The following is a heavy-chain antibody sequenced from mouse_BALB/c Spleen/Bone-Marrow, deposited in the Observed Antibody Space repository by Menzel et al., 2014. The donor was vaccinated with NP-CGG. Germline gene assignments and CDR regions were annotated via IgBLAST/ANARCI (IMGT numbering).Heavy chain of an antibody. CDR3: AIYFYFDY. Sequence: EVKLQESGAELVKPGASVRLSRTASGFNIXDTYMHWVKQRPDQGLEWIGRIDPANGNAKHDPKFQGKAAITADTSSNTTYLQLSSLTSEDTAVYYCAIYFYFDYWGQGTTLTVSS. V-gene: IGHV14-3*02. J-gene: IGHJ2*01. D-gene: IGHD2-3*01. CDR2: IDPANGNA. CDR1: GFNIXDTY.